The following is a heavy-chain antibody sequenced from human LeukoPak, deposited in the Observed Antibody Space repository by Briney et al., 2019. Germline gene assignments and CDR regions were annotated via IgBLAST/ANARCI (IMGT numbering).Heavy chain of an antibody. J-gene: IGHJ4*02. CDR3: ATLDSYYDNSGRPLIPD. V-gene: IGHV1-24*01. CDR1: GYTLTDFS. D-gene: IGHD3-22*01. Sequence: ASVKVSCNISGYTLTDFSMHWVRQAPGKGLEWMGGFNREDDEPIYAPHFRGRVTVTEDTSTDTAYMELSSLRFEDTAVYYCATLDSYYDNSGRPLIPDWGQGTLVTVSS. CDR2: FNREDDEP.